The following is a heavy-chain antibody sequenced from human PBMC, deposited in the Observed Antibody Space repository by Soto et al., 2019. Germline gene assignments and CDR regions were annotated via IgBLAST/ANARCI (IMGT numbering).Heavy chain of an antibody. J-gene: IGHJ5*02. CDR2: IYYSGST. CDR1: GGSISSSRYY. V-gene: IGHV4-39*02. CDR3: ARELGQVGGNWFDP. Sequence: SETLSLTCTVSGGSISSSRYYWGWIRQPPGKGLEWIGSIYYSGSTYYNPSLKSRVTISVDTSKNQFSLKLSSVTAADTAVYYCARELGQVGGNWFDPWGQGTLVTVSS. D-gene: IGHD1-26*01.